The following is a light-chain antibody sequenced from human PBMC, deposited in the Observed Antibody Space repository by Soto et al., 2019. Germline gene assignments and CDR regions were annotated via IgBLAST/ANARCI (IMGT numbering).Light chain of an antibody. CDR1: SSKIGGGYD. CDR2: GNS. V-gene: IGLV1-40*01. Sequence: QSVLTQPPSVSGAPGQRVTISCTGGSSKIGGGYDVHWYQQLPGTAPKPLIYGNSNQPSGVPDRFSGSKSGTSASLAITGLQAEDEADYYCQSYDSSLSGYVFGTGTKSPS. CDR3: QSYDSSLSGYV. J-gene: IGLJ1*01.